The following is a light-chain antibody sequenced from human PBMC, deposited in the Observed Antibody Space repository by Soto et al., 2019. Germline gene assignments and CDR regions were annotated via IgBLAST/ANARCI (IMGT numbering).Light chain of an antibody. Sequence: EIVMTPSPSALSASPWERAILYLMASQSISINLAWYQQKPGQAPRLLIYGASTRATGIPARFSGSGSGTEFTLTISSLQSEDFAVYYCQQYNNWPPWTFGQGTKV. CDR1: QSISIN. V-gene: IGKV3-15*01. CDR3: QQYNNWPPWT. CDR2: GAS. J-gene: IGKJ1*01.